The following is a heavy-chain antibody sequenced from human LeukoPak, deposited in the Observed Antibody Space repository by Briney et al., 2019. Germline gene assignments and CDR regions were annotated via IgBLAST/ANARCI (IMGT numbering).Heavy chain of an antibody. J-gene: IGHJ4*02. D-gene: IGHD3-22*01. CDR2: INHSGST. V-gene: IGHV4-34*01. Sequence: SETLSLTCALYGGSFSGYYWSWIHQPPGKGLEWIGEINHSGSTNYNPSLKSRVTISVDTSKNQFSLKLSSVTAADTAVYYCASLYYYDSSGYPDYFDYWGQGTLVTVSS. CDR1: GGSFSGYY. CDR3: ASLYYYDSSGYPDYFDY.